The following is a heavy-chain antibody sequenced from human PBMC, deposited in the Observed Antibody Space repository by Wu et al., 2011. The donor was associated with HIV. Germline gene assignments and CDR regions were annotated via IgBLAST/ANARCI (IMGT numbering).Heavy chain of an antibody. CDR2: ISAYNGHT. D-gene: IGHD3-22*01. V-gene: IGHV1-18*01. CDR1: GYTFSNHG. Sequence: QVQLVQSGAEVKKPGASVKVSCRTSGYTFSNHGITWVRQAPGQGLEWLGAISAYNGHTNYAQKLQGRVTMTTDTSTSTAYMELRSLRSDDTAVYYCARYDSSDYWGQGTLVTVSS. CDR3: ARYDSSDY. J-gene: IGHJ4*02.